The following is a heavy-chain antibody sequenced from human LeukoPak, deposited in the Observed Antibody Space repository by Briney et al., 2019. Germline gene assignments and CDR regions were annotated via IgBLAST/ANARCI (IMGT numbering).Heavy chain of an antibody. Sequence: PSETLSLTCAVSGYSISSGYYWGWIRQPPGEGLEWIGSIYHSGSTYYNPSLKSRVTISVDTSKNQFSLNLSSVTAADTAVYYCARLTYCSGGTCFGLDFDYWGQGTLVTVSS. D-gene: IGHD2-15*01. J-gene: IGHJ4*02. CDR1: GYSISSGYY. V-gene: IGHV4-38-2*01. CDR2: IYHSGST. CDR3: ARLTYCSGGTCFGLDFDY.